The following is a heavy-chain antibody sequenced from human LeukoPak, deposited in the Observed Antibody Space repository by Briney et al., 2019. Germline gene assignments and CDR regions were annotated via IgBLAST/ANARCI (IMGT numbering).Heavy chain of an antibody. D-gene: IGHD3/OR15-3a*01. Sequence: PGGSLRLSCAASGLTFSSHWMHWVRQVPGKGLEWVAAINWNSNRIAYADSVKGRFTVSRDNARNSLFLQMNSLSNEDTALYYCAKDIQTPLRDRVKADWGAFDFWGQGTMVTVSS. J-gene: IGHJ3*01. CDR3: AKDIQTPLRDRVKADWGAFDF. CDR1: GLTFSSHW. V-gene: IGHV3-9*01. CDR2: INWNSNRI.